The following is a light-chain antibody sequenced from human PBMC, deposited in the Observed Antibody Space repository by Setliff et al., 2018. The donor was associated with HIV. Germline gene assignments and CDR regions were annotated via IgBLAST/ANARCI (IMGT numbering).Light chain of an antibody. CDR3: SSYGGRNNWV. V-gene: IGLV2-8*01. CDR2: EVS. J-gene: IGLJ3*02. Sequence: QSALTQPASVSGSPGQSITISCTGTSSDVGGYNFVSWYQQHPGKAPKLLIFEVSNRPSGIPDRSSGSKSGNTASLTVSGLQAEDEADYYCSSYGGRNNWVFGGGTKVTVL. CDR1: SSDVGGYNF.